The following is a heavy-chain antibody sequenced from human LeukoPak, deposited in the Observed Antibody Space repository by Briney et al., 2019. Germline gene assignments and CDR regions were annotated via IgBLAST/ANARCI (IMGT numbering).Heavy chain of an antibody. Sequence: ASVKVSCKASGDSFTNYAFTWVRRAPGQGLEWMGRITSFNGNTNYPQKFQGRVTMTADTSTSTVYMDLRSPRSDDTAVYYCARAYDFWSGYFDFWGQGTLVIVSS. D-gene: IGHD3-3*01. J-gene: IGHJ4*02. V-gene: IGHV1-18*01. CDR3: ARAYDFWSGYFDF. CDR1: GDSFTNYA. CDR2: ITSFNGNT.